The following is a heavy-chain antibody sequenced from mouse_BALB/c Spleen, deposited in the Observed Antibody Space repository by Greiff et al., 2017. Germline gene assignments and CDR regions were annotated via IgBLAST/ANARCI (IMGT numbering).Heavy chain of an antibody. CDR2: IYPSDSYT. V-gene: IGHV1-69*02. CDR1: GYTFTSYW. CDR3: TRGETARATSAWFAY. Sequence: VKLQQSGAELVRPGASVKLSCKASGYTFTSYWINWVKQRPGQGLEWVGNIYPSDSYTNYNQKFKDKATLTVDKSSSTAYMQLSSPTSEDSAVYYCTRGETARATSAWFAYWGQGTLVTVSA. D-gene: IGHD3-2*01. J-gene: IGHJ3*01.